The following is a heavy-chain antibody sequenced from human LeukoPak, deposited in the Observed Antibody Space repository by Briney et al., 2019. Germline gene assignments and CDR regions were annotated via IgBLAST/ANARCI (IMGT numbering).Heavy chain of an antibody. CDR2: IIPIFGIA. D-gene: IGHD5-18*01. CDR1: GGTFSSYA. CDR3: ARGRDTAMVTSLGYFDY. J-gene: IGHJ4*02. Sequence: SVKVSCKASGGTFSSYAISWVRQAPGQGLEWMGRIIPIFGIANYAQKFQGRVTITADKSTSTAYMELSSLRSEDTAVYYCARGRDTAMVTSLGYFDYWAREPWSPSPQ. V-gene: IGHV1-69*04.